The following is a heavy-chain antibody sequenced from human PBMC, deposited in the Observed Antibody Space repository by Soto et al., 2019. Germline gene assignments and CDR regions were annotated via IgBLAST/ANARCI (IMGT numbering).Heavy chain of an antibody. CDR1: GFTFSSYW. CDR3: ASEGGYCNNINCLRPFHI. D-gene: IGHD2-8*01. Sequence: HPGGSLRLSCAASGFTFSSYWMHWVRQAPGKGLVWVSRIKSDGSSTTYADSVKGRFTISRDNAKNTLYLQMNSLRVEDTAVYYCASEGGYCNNINCLRPFHIWGQGTMVTVSS. V-gene: IGHV3-74*01. J-gene: IGHJ3*02. CDR2: IKSDGSST.